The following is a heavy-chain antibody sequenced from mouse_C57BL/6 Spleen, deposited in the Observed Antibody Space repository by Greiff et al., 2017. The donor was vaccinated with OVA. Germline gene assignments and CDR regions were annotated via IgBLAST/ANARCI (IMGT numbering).Heavy chain of an antibody. V-gene: IGHV1-53*01. D-gene: IGHD2-5*01. CDR3: AREHYSNYDAMDY. J-gene: IGHJ4*01. CDR2: INPSNGGT. Sequence: VQLQQPGPELVKPGASVKLSCKASGYTFTSYWMHWVKQRPGQGLEWIGNINPSNGGTNYNEKFKSKATLTVDKSSSTAYMQLSSLTSEDSAVYYCAREHYSNYDAMDYWGQGTSVTVSS. CDR1: GYTFTSYW.